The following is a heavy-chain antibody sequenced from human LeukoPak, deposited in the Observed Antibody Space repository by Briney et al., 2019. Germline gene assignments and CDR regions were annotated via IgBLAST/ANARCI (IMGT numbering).Heavy chain of an antibody. V-gene: IGHV4-59*01. J-gene: IGHJ6*03. D-gene: IGHD3-16*01. Sequence: SETLSLTCTVSGGSICYYYWSWIRQPPGKGQEWIGYIYYSGSTNYNPSLKSRVTISVDTSKNQFSLKLSSVTAADTAVYYCARETSQKGAHYMDVWGKGTTVTISS. CDR2: IYYSGST. CDR1: GGSICYYY. CDR3: ARETSQKGAHYMDV.